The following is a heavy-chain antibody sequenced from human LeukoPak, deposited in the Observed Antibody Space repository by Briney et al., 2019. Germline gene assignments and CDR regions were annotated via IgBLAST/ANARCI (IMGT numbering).Heavy chain of an antibody. V-gene: IGHV3-48*02. CDR2: ISSSSTI. J-gene: IGHJ4*02. CDR1: GFTFSSYS. Sequence: GGSLRLSCAASGFTFSSYSINWVRQAPGKGLEWVSFISSSSTIYYADSAKGRFTISRDNAKNSVYLQMNSLRDEDTAVYYCARSGSYRIDYWGQGTLVTVSS. D-gene: IGHD4-11*01. CDR3: ARSGSYRIDY.